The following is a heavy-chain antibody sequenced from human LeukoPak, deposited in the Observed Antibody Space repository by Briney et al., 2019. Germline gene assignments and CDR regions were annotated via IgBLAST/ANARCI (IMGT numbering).Heavy chain of an antibody. J-gene: IGHJ6*02. CDR2: ISVYNGKT. V-gene: IGHV1-18*01. CDR3: ARRITIFGVTDYYGMDV. CDR1: GYTFISHG. D-gene: IGHD3-3*01. Sequence: ASVKVSCKASGYTFISHGISWVRQAPGQELEWMGWISVYNGKTNYAQKLQGRVTMTTDTSTSTAYMELRSLRSDDTAVYYCARRITIFGVTDYYGMDVWGQGTTVTVSS.